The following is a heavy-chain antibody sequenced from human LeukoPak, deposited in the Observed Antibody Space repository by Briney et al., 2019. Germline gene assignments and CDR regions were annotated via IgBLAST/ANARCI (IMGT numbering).Heavy chain of an antibody. J-gene: IGHJ6*02. CDR3: TTEAAAAGLYYYYGMDV. Sequence: GGSLRLSCAASGFTFSNAWMSWVRQAPGKGLECVGRIKSKTDGGTTDYAAPVKGRFTISRDDSKNTLYLQMNSLKTEDTAVYYCTTEAAAAGLYYYYGMDVWGQGTTVTVSS. CDR1: GFTFSNAW. CDR2: IKSKTDGGTT. V-gene: IGHV3-15*01. D-gene: IGHD6-13*01.